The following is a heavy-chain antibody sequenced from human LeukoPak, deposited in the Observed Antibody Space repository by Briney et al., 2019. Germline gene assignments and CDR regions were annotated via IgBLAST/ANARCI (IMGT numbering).Heavy chain of an antibody. D-gene: IGHD3-22*01. J-gene: IGHJ4*02. CDR1: GFTVSSNY. CDR3: ARDPYYDSSGYSSGTDY. Sequence: GGSLRLSCAASGFTVSSNYMSWVRQAPGKGLEWVSVIYSGGSTYYADSVKGRSTISRDNSKNTLYLQMNSLRAEDTAVYYCARDPYYDSSGYSSGTDYWGQGTLVTVSS. V-gene: IGHV3-53*01. CDR2: IYSGGST.